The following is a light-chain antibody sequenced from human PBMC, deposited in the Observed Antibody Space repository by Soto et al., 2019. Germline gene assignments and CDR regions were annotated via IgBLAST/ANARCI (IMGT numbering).Light chain of an antibody. J-gene: IGLJ1*01. CDR2: GVS. Sequence: QSVLTQPASVSGSPGQSITISCTGTGSDVGGYKYVSWYQQLPGKAPKLMYGVSYRPSGVSDRFSGSKSGNTASLIISGLQAEDEADYYCSSYASSSPFVFGTGTKVTVL. CDR1: GSDVGGYKY. V-gene: IGLV2-14*01. CDR3: SSYASSSPFV.